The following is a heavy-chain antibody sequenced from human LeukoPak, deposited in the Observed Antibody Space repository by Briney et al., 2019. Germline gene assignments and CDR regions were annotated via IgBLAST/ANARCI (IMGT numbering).Heavy chain of an antibody. V-gene: IGHV3-74*01. Sequence: GGTLRLSCAASGFTFSTYWMHWVRQAPGKGLVWVSRINSDGSDTSYADSVKGRFTISRDNAKNTLYLQMNSLRAEDTAVYYCARGVSPLNYYFDYWGQGTLVTVSS. J-gene: IGHJ4*02. D-gene: IGHD6-13*01. CDR3: ARGVSPLNYYFDY. CDR2: INSDGSDT. CDR1: GFTFSTYW.